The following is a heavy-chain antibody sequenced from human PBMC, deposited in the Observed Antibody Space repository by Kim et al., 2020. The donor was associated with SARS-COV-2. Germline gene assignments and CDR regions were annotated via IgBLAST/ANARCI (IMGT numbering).Heavy chain of an antibody. J-gene: IGHJ6*02. D-gene: IGHD5-18*01. CDR3: ARVGESDTAMVWNYYYYYGMDV. CDR1: GYTFTSYG. V-gene: IGHV1-18*01. Sequence: ASVKVSCKASGYTFTSYGISWVRQAPGQGLEWMGWISAYNCNTNYAQKLQGRVTMTTDTSTSTAYMELRSLRSDDTAVYYCARVGESDTAMVWNYYYYYGMDVWGQGTTVTVSS. CDR2: ISAYNCNT.